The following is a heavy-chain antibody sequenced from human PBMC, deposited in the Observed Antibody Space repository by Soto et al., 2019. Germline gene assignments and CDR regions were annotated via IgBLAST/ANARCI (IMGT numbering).Heavy chain of an antibody. J-gene: IGHJ5*02. CDR2: IYYSGST. CDR1: GGSISSSSYY. CDR3: ARGQNWFDP. Sequence: SETLSLTCTVSGGSISSSSYYWGWIRQPPGKGLEWIGSIYYSGSTYYNPSLKSRVTISVDTSKNQFSLKLSSVTAADTAVYYCARGQNWFDPWGQGTLVTVSS. V-gene: IGHV4-39*01.